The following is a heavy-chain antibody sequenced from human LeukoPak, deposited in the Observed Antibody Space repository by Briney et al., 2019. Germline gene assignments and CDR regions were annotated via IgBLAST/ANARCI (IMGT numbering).Heavy chain of an antibody. V-gene: IGHV5-51*01. CDR1: GYSFTSYW. D-gene: IGHD3-3*01. CDR3: ARLSPCDGLEKLSDPTCITIFGVVNPPDYYMDV. CDR2: IYPGDSDT. Sequence: GESLKISCKGSGYSFTSYWIGWVRQMPGKGLEWMGIIYPGDSDTRYSPSFQGQVTISADKSISTAYLQWSSLKASDTAMYYCARLSPCDGLEKLSDPTCITIFGVVNPPDYYMDVWGKGTTVTVSS. J-gene: IGHJ6*03.